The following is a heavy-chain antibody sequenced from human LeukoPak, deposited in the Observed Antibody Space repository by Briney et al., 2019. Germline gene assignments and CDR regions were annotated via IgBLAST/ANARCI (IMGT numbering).Heavy chain of an antibody. CDR2: ISTYNGNT. CDR3: ARPFMEQLVPFDP. CDR1: GYTFTSYG. Sequence: ASVKVSCKASGYTFTSYGISWVRQAPGQGLEWMGWISTYNGNTNYAQKLQGRVTLTTDTSTNTAYMELTSLRSDDTAVYYCARPFMEQLVPFDPWGQGTLVTVSS. D-gene: IGHD6-13*01. J-gene: IGHJ5*02. V-gene: IGHV1-18*01.